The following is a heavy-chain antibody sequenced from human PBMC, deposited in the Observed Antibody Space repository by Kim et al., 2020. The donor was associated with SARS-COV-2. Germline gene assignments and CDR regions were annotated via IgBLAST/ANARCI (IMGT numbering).Heavy chain of an antibody. J-gene: IGHJ4*02. Sequence: KYSQNFQGRVTITRDTSASTVYMELSSLRSEDTAVYYCAREGGSGSYDYWGQGTLVTVSS. CDR3: AREGGSGSYDY. V-gene: IGHV1-3*01. D-gene: IGHD3-10*01.